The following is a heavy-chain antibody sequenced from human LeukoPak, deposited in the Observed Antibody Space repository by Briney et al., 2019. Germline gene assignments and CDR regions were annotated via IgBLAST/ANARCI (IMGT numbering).Heavy chain of an antibody. J-gene: IGHJ4*02. CDR2: IKQDGSEK. CDR1: GFTFSNYW. CDR3: ASTQTFDY. V-gene: IGHV3-7*01. Sequence: GGSLRLSCAASGFTFSNYWMSWVRQAPGKGLEWVANIKQDGSEKYYVDSVKGRFTISRDNAENSLYLQVNSLSNEDTAVYYCASTQTFDYWGQGTLVTVSS.